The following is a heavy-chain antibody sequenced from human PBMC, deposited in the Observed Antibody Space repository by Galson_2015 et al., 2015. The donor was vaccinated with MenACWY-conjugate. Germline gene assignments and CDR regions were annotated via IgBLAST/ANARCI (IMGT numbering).Heavy chain of an antibody. Sequence: SVKVSCKASGGTFSSYAISWVRQAPGQGLEWMGGIIPIFGTANYAQKFQGRVTITADKSTSTAYMELSSLRSEDTAVYYCARVLVVGPITTEGVIDYWGQGTLVTVSS. CDR2: IIPIFGTA. V-gene: IGHV1-69*06. J-gene: IGHJ4*02. CDR3: ARVLVVGPITTEGVIDY. CDR1: GGTFSSYA. D-gene: IGHD2-15*01.